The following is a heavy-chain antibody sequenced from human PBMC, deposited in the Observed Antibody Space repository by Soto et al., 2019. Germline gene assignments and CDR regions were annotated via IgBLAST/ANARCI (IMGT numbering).Heavy chain of an antibody. CDR3: AKASKTLIAAVDY. Sequence: LRLSCAASGFTFSSYGMHWVRQAPGKGLEWVAVISYDGSNKYYADSVKGRFTISRDNSKNTLYLQMNSLRAEDTAVYYCAKASKTLIAAVDYWGQGTLVTVSS. V-gene: IGHV3-30*18. J-gene: IGHJ4*02. D-gene: IGHD6-13*01. CDR1: GFTFSSYG. CDR2: ISYDGSNK.